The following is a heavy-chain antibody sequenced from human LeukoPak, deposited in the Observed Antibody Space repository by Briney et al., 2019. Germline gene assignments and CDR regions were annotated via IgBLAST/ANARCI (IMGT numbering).Heavy chain of an antibody. D-gene: IGHD4-11*01. CDR1: GYTFTGYY. V-gene: IGHV1-2*06. J-gene: IGHJ6*02. CDR2: INPNSGNT. Sequence: ASVKVSCKASGYTFTGYYMHWVRQAPGQGLEWMGRINPNSGNTNYAQKFQERVTITRDMSTSTAYMELSSLRSEDTAVYYCAADGTTVHYYYYGMDVWGQGTTVTVSS. CDR3: AADGTTVHYYYYGMDV.